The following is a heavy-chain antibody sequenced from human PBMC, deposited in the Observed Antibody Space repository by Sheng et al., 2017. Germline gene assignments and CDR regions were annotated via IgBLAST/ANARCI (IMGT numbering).Heavy chain of an antibody. CDR2: IYYTGTT. CDR1: GGSISSSPYY. V-gene: IGHV4-39*07. J-gene: IGHJ4*02. D-gene: IGHD3-10*01. CDR3: AREVRVQVLLRGDYGIRGSTA. Sequence: QLQLQESGPGLVKPSETLSLTCIVSGGSISSSPYYWGWVRQPPGKGLEWIGSIYYTGTTDYNSSLKSRVTISTDMSKNQFSLKLSSVTAVDTAVYYCAREVRVQVLLRGDYGIRGSTAWGQGTLVHRLL.